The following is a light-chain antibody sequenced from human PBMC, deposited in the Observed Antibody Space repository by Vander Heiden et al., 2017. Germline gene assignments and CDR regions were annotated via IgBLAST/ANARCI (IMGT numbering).Light chain of an antibody. Sequence: EIVMTQSPATLSVSPGERATLSCRASQSVRNDIAWYQQKPGQAPRLLIYRASSRATGVPARFSGSGSGTEFTLTISSLQSEDFALYYCQQDNDWPRTFGQGTKVEVK. CDR2: RAS. CDR1: QSVRND. CDR3: QQDNDWPRT. V-gene: IGKV3-15*01. J-gene: IGKJ1*01.